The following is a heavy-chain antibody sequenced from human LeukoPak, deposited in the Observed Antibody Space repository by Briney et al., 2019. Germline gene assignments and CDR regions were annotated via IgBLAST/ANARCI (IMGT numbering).Heavy chain of an antibody. J-gene: IGHJ5*02. CDR1: GGSISINSYY. D-gene: IGHD3-9*01. CDR3: ARDWAYDILTGYLLQSGGFDP. CDR2: VYYSGNT. Sequence: SETLSLTCIVSGGSISINSYYWVWIRQPPGKGLEWIGSVYYSGNTYYSPSLRSRVTISVDTSKNQFSLKLSSVTAADTAVYYCARDWAYDILTGYLLQSGGFDPWGQGTLVTVSS. V-gene: IGHV4-39*07.